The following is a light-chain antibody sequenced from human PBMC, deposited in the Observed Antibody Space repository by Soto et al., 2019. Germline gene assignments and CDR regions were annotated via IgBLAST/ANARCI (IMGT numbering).Light chain of an antibody. V-gene: IGKV4-1*01. CDR3: QQYYSTPYT. J-gene: IGKJ2*01. CDR2: WAS. Sequence: DIVMTQSPDSLAVSLGERATINCKSSQSVLYSSNNKNYLAWYQQKPGQPPKLLIYWASTRESGVPDRFSGCGSGTDFPLTISSLQAEDVAVYYCQQYYSTPYTFGQGTKLEIK. CDR1: QSVLYSSNNKNY.